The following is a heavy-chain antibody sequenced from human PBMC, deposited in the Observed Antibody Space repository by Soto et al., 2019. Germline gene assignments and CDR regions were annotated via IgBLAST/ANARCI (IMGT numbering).Heavy chain of an antibody. CDR1: GGSISSGGYY. CDR2: TYYSGSP. D-gene: IGHD3-10*01. J-gene: IGHJ4*02. CDR3: ARTSWGGEYAY. Sequence: QVQLQESGPGLVKPSQTLSLTCTVSGGSISSGGYYWSWIRQHPGKGLEWIGYTYYSGSPYYNPSLKSRVTISVDTSENQFSLKLSSVTAADTAVYYCARTSWGGEYAYLGQGTLVTVSS. V-gene: IGHV4-31*03.